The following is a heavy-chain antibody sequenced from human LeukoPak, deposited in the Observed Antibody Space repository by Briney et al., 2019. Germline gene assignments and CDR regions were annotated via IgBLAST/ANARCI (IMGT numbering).Heavy chain of an antibody. CDR2: INWNGDSS. CDR3: ARGNYYDSSVALDI. V-gene: IGHV3-20*04. J-gene: IGHJ3*02. Sequence: GGSLRLSCAASGFTFDDYGMRWVRQAPGKGLEWVSGINWNGDSSGYADSVKGRFTISRDNAKNSLDLQMDSLRAEDTALYYCARGNYYDSSVALDIWGQGRMVTVSS. D-gene: IGHD3-22*01. CDR1: GFTFDDYG.